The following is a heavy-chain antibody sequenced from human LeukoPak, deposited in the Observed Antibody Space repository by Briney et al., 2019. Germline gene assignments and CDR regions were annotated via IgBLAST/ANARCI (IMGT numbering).Heavy chain of an antibody. CDR3: ARHGRMGTINPSY. CDR2: KNHRGVT. J-gene: IGHJ4*02. V-gene: IGHV4-34*01. CDR1: GGSFSDYY. D-gene: IGHD5-24*01. Sequence: SETLSLTCAVYGGSFSDYYWTWIRQSPGKGLEWIGEKNHRGVTNYNPSLKSRVTISVDTSKNQFSLNLSSVTAADTAVYYCARHGRMGTINPSYWGQGTLVTVSS.